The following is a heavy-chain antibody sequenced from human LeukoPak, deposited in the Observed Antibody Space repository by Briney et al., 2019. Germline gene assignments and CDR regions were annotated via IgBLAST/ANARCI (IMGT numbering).Heavy chain of an antibody. CDR3: ARSYCGGDCSLYYFDY. Sequence: GESLKISCKGSGYSFTSYWIGWVRQMPGKGLEWMGIIYPGDSDTRYSRSFQGQVTISADKSISTAYLQWSSLKASDTAMYYCARSYCGGDCSLYYFDYWGQGTLVSVSS. CDR1: GYSFTSYW. CDR2: IYPGDSDT. D-gene: IGHD2-21*02. J-gene: IGHJ4*02. V-gene: IGHV5-51*01.